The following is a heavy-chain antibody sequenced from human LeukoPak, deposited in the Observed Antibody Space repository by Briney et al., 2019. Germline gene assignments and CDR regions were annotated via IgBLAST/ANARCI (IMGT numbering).Heavy chain of an antibody. V-gene: IGHV4-59*11. CDR3: ASGARVVPAARALYYYYMDV. J-gene: IGHJ6*03. CDR2: IYYSGGT. Sequence: SETLSLTCTVSGGSISSHYWSWIRQPPGKGLEWIGYIYYSGGTNYNPSLKSRVTISVDTSKNQFSLKLSSVTAADTAVYYCASGARVVPAARALYYYYMDVWGKGTTVTVSS. CDR1: GGSISSHY. D-gene: IGHD2-2*01.